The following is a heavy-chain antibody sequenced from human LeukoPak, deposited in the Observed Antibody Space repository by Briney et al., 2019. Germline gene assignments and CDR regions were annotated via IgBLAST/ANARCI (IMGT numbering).Heavy chain of an antibody. J-gene: IGHJ4*02. D-gene: IGHD6-19*01. CDR1: GFTFSSYG. Sequence: GGSLRLSCAVSGFTFSSYGMTWVRQAPGKGLEWVSSINGNGGSTHYADSVKGRFTISRDNSKNTLYLQVNSLRVEDTATYYCARIRSYRTGWYPGCYWGQGTLVTVSP. CDR3: ARIRSYRTGWYPGCY. CDR2: INGNGGST. V-gene: IGHV3-23*01.